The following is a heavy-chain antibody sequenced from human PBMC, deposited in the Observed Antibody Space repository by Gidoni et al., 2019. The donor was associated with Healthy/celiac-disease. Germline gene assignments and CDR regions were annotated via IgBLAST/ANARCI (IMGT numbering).Heavy chain of an antibody. CDR3: ARDIRWLRPWEGPYYFDY. CDR2: ISSISSYI. J-gene: IGHJ4*02. V-gene: IGHV3-21*01. D-gene: IGHD5-12*01. Sequence: EVQLVESGGGLVKPGGSLRLSCAASGFTFSSYSMNWVRQAPGKGLEWVSSISSISSYIYYADSVKGRFTISRDNAKNSLYLQMNSLRAEDTAVYYCARDIRWLRPWEGPYYFDYWGQGTLVTVSS. CDR1: GFTFSSYS.